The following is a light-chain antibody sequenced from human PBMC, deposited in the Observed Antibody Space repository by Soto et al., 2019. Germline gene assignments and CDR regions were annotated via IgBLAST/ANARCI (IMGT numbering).Light chain of an antibody. J-gene: IGKJ1*01. CDR1: QSISSR. V-gene: IGKV1-5*01. CDR2: DAS. Sequence: DIPMTQSPSTLSAYVGDRVTITCRASQSISSRLVWYQQKLGKAPKVLIYDASSLESGVPSRFSGSGSGTEFTLTISSLQPDDFATYYCQQYYSYSSFAQGTKVDIK. CDR3: QQYYSYSS.